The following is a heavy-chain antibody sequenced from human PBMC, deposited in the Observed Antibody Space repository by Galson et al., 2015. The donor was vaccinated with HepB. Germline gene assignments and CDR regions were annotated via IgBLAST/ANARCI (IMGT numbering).Heavy chain of an antibody. V-gene: IGHV3-30-3*01. J-gene: IGHJ4*02. CDR1: GFIFTNHA. Sequence: SLRLSCAAPGFIFTNHAMHWVRQAPGKPLEFVAAISYDGTHRPVADAAKGRFTISRDNSKNMLYLQMNSLRVEDTAMYYCARDIGVGGTLGVPDCWGQGALVTVSS. CDR3: ARDIGVGGTLGVPDC. D-gene: IGHD1-26*01. CDR2: ISYDGTHR.